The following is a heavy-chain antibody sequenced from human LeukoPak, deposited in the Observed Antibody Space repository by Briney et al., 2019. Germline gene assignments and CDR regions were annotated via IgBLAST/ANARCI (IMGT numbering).Heavy chain of an antibody. J-gene: IGHJ4*02. Sequence: RGASVKVSRKASGYTFTGYYMHWVRQAPGQGLEWMGWINPNSGGTNYAQKFQGRVTMTRDTSISTAYMELSRLRSDDTAVYYCARVSNYYGSGNFDYWGQGTLVTVSS. V-gene: IGHV1-2*02. D-gene: IGHD3-10*01. CDR2: INPNSGGT. CDR3: ARVSNYYGSGNFDY. CDR1: GYTFTGYY.